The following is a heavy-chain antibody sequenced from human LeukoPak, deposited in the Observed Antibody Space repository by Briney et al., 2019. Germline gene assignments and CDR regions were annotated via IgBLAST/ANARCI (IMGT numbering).Heavy chain of an antibody. CDR1: GYTFTGYY. D-gene: IGHD3-10*01. V-gene: IGHV1-2*02. CDR2: INPNSGGT. Sequence: ASVKVSCKASGYTFTGYYVHWVRQAPGQGLEWMGWINPNSGGTNYAQNFQGRVTMTRDTSISTAYMELSRLRSDDTAVYYCSREGEDSEDTNWFDPWGQGTLVTVSS. J-gene: IGHJ5*02. CDR3: SREGEDSEDTNWFDP.